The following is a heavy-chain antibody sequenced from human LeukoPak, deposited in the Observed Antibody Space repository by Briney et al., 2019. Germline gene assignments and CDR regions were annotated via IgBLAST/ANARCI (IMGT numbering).Heavy chain of an antibody. J-gene: IGHJ5*02. V-gene: IGHV1-18*01. Sequence: ASVKVSCKASGGTFSSHAISWVRQAPGQGLEWMGWISAYNGNTNYAQKLQGRVTMTTDTSTSTAYMELRSLRSDDTAVYYCARHYYGSGSYYWFDPWGQGTLVTVSS. CDR1: GGTFSSHA. CDR2: ISAYNGNT. D-gene: IGHD3-10*01. CDR3: ARHYYGSGSYYWFDP.